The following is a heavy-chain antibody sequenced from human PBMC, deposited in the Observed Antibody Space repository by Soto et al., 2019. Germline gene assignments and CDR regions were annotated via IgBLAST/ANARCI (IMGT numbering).Heavy chain of an antibody. CDR1: GCTFSDYY. J-gene: IGHJ3*02. V-gene: IGHV3-11*01. D-gene: IGHD3-10*01. CDR3: ARSAELWFGELLWGAFDI. CDR2: ISSSGSTI. Sequence: QVQLVESGGGVVKPGGSLRLSCAASGCTFSDYYMSWIRQAPGRGREWFSYISSSGSTIYYADSVKRRFTISRDNAKNSLYLQMNSLRAEDTAVYYCARSAELWFGELLWGAFDIWGQGTMVTVSS.